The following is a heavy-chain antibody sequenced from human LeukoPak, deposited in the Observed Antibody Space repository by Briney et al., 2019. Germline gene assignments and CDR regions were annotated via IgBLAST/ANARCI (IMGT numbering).Heavy chain of an antibody. V-gene: IGHV4-39*01. CDR1: GGSISSSSYY. J-gene: IGHJ4*02. CDR3: AEYSSDY. Sequence: LETLSLTCTVSGGSISSSSYYWGWIRQPPGKGLEWIGSIYYSGSTYYNPSLKSRVTISVDTSKNQFSLKLSSVTAADTAVYYCAEYSSDYWGQGTLVTVSS. D-gene: IGHD2/OR15-2a*01. CDR2: IYYSGST.